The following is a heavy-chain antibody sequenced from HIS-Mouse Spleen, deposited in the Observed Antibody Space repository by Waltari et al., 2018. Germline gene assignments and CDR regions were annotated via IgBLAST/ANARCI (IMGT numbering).Heavy chain of an antibody. V-gene: IGHV4-39*07. Sequence: QLQLQESGPGLVKPSETLSLTCTVSGGSISSSSYYWGWIRQPPGKGLEWIGGIYYSGSAHNNPSLTSRVTISVDTSKNQFSLKLSSVTAADTAVYYCAREIPYSSSWYDWYFDLWGRGTLVTVSS. CDR1: GGSISSSSYY. J-gene: IGHJ2*01. CDR3: AREIPYSSSWYDWYFDL. D-gene: IGHD6-13*01. CDR2: IYYSGSA.